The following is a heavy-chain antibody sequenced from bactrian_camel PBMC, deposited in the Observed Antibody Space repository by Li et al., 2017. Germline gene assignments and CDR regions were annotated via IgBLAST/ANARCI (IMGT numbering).Heavy chain of an antibody. Sequence: HVQLVESGGGTVQAGGSLKLTCTVLGFNVADATMGWYRRVLGKECEQVSSVSSNGEIDSVDSMKVRFTISRDNAKNTVYLQMENLRPEDTALYYCTADVGDVHYPDYGPDPCNAPGYWGPGTQVTVS. CDR2: VSSNGEI. D-gene: IGHD4*01. J-gene: IGHJ6*01. CDR3: TADVGDVHYPDYGPDPCNAPGY. V-gene: IGHV3S61*01. CDR1: GFNVADAT.